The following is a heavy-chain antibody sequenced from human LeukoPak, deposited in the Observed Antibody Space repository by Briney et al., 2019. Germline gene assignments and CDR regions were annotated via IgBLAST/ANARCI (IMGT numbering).Heavy chain of an antibody. CDR1: GFTFSSNA. CDR2: ISGNGVTT. Sequence: GGSLRLSCAASGFTFSSNAMSWVRQAPGQGLEWVSAISGNGVTTYYADSVKGRFTISRDNSKNTLYLQMNSLRAEDTAVYYCAEVDRGEYYYGSGSLDFWGQGTLVTVSS. J-gene: IGHJ4*02. CDR3: AEVDRGEYYYGSGSLDF. D-gene: IGHD3-10*01. V-gene: IGHV3-23*01.